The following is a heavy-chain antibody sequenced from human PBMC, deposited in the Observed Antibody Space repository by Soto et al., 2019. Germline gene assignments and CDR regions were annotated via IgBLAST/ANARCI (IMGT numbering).Heavy chain of an antibody. D-gene: IGHD3-9*01. CDR1: GGSISSGGYS. V-gene: IGHV4-30-2*01. J-gene: IGHJ6*02. Sequence: QLQLQESGAGLVKPSQTLSLTCAVSGGSISSGGYSWSWIRQPPGKGLEWIGYIYHSGSTYYNPSLKRRVPISVARSINKFSLKLNSVTAADTAVDYCAGYDVLAGTGMDVWGQGTTVTVSS. CDR2: IYHSGST. CDR3: AGYDVLAGTGMDV.